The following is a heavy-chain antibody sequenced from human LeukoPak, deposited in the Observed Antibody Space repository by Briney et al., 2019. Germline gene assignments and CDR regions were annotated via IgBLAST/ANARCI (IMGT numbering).Heavy chain of an antibody. CDR2: INHSGST. Sequence: PSETLSLTCAVYGGSFSGYYWSWIRQPPGKGLEWIGEINHSGSTNYNPSLKSRVTISVDTSKNQFSLKLSSVTAADTAVYYCARGPPDYYYDSSGYYNQLKQDYWGQGTLVTVSS. D-gene: IGHD3-22*01. J-gene: IGHJ4*02. V-gene: IGHV4-34*01. CDR1: GGSFSGYY. CDR3: ARGPPDYYYDSSGYYNQLKQDY.